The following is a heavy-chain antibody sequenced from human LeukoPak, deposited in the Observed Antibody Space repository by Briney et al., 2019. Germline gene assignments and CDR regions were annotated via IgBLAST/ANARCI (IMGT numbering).Heavy chain of an antibody. J-gene: IGHJ3*02. D-gene: IGHD1-26*01. CDR3: AKDQVGATTLDAFDI. Sequence: PGGSLRLSCAASGFTFDDYAMSWVRQAPGKGLEWVSAISGSGGSTYYADSVKGRFTISRDNSKNTLYLQMNSLRAEDTAVYYCAKDQVGATTLDAFDIWGQGTMVTVSS. CDR2: ISGSGGST. CDR1: GFTFDDYA. V-gene: IGHV3-23*01.